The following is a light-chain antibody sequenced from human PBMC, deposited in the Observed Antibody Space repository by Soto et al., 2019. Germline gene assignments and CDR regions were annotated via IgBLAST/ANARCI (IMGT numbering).Light chain of an antibody. CDR3: QTWGTGSAIVV. CDR1: SGHSNYA. J-gene: IGLJ7*01. V-gene: IGLV4-69*01. CDR2: VNSGGSH. Sequence: QSVLTQSPSASASLGASVKLTCTLSSGHSNYAIAWHQQQPEKGPRYLMKVNSGGSHIKGDGIPDRFSGSSSGAERYLFSSSLQSEDEADYYCQTWGTGSAIVVFGGGTQLTVL.